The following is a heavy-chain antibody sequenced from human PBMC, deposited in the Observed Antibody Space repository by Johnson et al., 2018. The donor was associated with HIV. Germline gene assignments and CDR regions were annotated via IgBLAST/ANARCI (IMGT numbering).Heavy chain of an antibody. CDR3: ARDFGLEWELDGAFDI. Sequence: VQLVESGGGLMQPGGSLRLSCAASGLTVSNIYMSWVRQAPGKGLEWVSVIYSGGSTYYADSVKGRFTISRDNSKNTLYLQMNSLRAEDTALYYCARDFGLEWELDGAFDIWGQGTMVTVSS. J-gene: IGHJ3*02. CDR2: IYSGGST. V-gene: IGHV3-53*01. CDR1: GLTVSNIY. D-gene: IGHD1-26*01.